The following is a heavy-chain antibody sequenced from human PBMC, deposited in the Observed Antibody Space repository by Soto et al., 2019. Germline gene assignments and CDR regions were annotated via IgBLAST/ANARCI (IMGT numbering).Heavy chain of an antibody. V-gene: IGHV4-31*03. CDR1: GGSISSGGYY. CDR3: ARDSDPYYYDSSGYSD. D-gene: IGHD3-22*01. Sequence: SETLSLTCTVSGGSISSGGYYWSWIRQHPGKGLEWIGYIYYSGSTYYNPSLKSRVTISVDTSKIQFSLKLSSVTAADTAVYYCARDSDPYYYDSSGYSDWGQGTLVTVSS. CDR2: IYYSGST. J-gene: IGHJ4*02.